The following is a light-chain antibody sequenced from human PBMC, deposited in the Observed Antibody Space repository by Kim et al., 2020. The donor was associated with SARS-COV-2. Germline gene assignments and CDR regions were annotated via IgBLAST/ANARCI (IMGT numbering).Light chain of an antibody. V-gene: IGLV1-47*01. Sequence: QSVLTPPPSASGTPGQRVTISCSGSSSNIGSNYVYWYQQLPGTAPKLLIYRNNQRPSGVPDRFSGSKSGTSASLAISGLRSEDEADYYCAAWDDSLSGAGVFGGGTQLTVL. CDR1: SSNIGSNY. CDR2: RNN. J-gene: IGLJ3*02. CDR3: AAWDDSLSGAGV.